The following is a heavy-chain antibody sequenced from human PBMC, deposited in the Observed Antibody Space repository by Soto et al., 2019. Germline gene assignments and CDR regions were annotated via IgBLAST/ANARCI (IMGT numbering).Heavy chain of an antibody. V-gene: IGHV3-30*18. CDR1: EFTFRSYG. D-gene: IGHD6-13*01. CDR2: ISFDGNKE. Sequence: QVQLVESGGGVVQPGRSLRLSCAASEFTFRSYGMHWVRQAPGKGLEWVAVISFDGNKEYYADSVKGRFTISRDNAKNTLLLQMNSRRTEDTAMYYCAKEADDRSWTFDYWGQGTLVTVSS. CDR3: AKEADDRSWTFDY. J-gene: IGHJ4*02.